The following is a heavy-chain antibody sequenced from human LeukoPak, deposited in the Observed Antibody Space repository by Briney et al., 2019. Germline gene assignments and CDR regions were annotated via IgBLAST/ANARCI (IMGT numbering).Heavy chain of an antibody. CDR1: GGSISSYY. V-gene: IGHV4-4*07. CDR2: IYTSGST. Sequence: PSETLSLTCTVSGGSISSYYWSWIRQPAGKGLEWIGRIYTSGSTYYNPSLMSRVTMPVDTSKNQFSLKLSSVTAADTAVYYCARDAYYYDSSGYYLLDYWGQGTLVTVSS. CDR3: ARDAYYYDSSGYYLLDY. D-gene: IGHD3-22*01. J-gene: IGHJ4*02.